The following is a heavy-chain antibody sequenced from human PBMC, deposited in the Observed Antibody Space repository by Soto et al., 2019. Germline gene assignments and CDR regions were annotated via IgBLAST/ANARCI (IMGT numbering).Heavy chain of an antibody. CDR2: ISGSGGST. J-gene: IGHJ6*03. CDR3: AKVVNYDFWSGYYYYYYYMDV. V-gene: IGHV3-23*01. Sequence: EVQLLESGGGLVQPGGSLRLSCAASRFTFSSYAMSWVRQAPGKGLEWVSAISGSGGSTYYADSVKGRFTISRDNSKNTLYLQMNSLRAEDTSVYYCAKVVNYDFWSGYYYYYYYMDVWGKGTTVTVSS. D-gene: IGHD3-3*01. CDR1: RFTFSSYA.